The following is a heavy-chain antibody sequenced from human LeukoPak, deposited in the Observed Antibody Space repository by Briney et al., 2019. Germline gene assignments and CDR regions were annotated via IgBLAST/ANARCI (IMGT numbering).Heavy chain of an antibody. J-gene: IGHJ6*02. Sequence: GGSLRLSCAASGFTFSGSAMYWVRQASGKGLEWVGRIRSKANSYATAYAASVKGRFTISRDDSKNTAYLQMNSLKTEDTAVYYCSTSRVDYYDSSGHYYYYGMDVWGQGTTVTVSS. CDR1: GFTFSGSA. CDR2: IRSKANSYAT. CDR3: STSRVDYYDSSGHYYYYGMDV. V-gene: IGHV3-73*01. D-gene: IGHD3-22*01.